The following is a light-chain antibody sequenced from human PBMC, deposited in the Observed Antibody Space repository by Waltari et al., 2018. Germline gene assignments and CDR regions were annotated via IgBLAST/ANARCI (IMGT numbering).Light chain of an antibody. CDR2: AAS. CDR3: QQYNDWLPIT. CDR1: QNIAGN. Sequence: EIVLTQSPATLSVSPGERVILSCRASQNIAGNLAWYQQIPGQPPRLLIYAASNRATGIPDRFSGSGSGTDLSLTISALQSEDFAVYFCQQYNDWLPITFGQGTRLE. J-gene: IGKJ5*01. V-gene: IGKV3D-15*01.